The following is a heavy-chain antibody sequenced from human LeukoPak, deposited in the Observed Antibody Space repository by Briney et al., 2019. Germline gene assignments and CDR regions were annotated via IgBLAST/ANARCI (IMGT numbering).Heavy chain of an antibody. CDR2: ISGYNGNT. Sequence: ASVTVSCTASVFTFISYGINWVRQAPGQGLEWMGWISGYNGNTNYAQNLQGRVTMTRDTSTSTAYMELRSLRSDDTAVYYCARELGGAGSYFFPYYGMDVWGQGTTVTVSS. CDR3: ARELGGAGSYFFPYYGMDV. J-gene: IGHJ6*02. D-gene: IGHD3-10*01. CDR1: VFTFISYG. V-gene: IGHV1-18*01.